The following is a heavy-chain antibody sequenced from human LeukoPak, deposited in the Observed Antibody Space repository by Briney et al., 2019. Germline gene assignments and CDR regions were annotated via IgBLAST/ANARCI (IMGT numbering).Heavy chain of an antibody. CDR1: GFTFRNYG. Sequence: GGSLRLSCTASGFTFRNYGMNWVRQTPDKGLEWVAGVSYEGSRRYTADSVNGRFIVSRDNSKDTLYLQMDNLRLEDTAVYYCAKDFAAGHSKDWPSDHWGQGTMVTVSS. D-gene: IGHD2/OR15-2a*01. CDR3: AKDFAAGHSKDWPSDH. J-gene: IGHJ4*02. CDR2: VSYEGSRR. V-gene: IGHV3-30*18.